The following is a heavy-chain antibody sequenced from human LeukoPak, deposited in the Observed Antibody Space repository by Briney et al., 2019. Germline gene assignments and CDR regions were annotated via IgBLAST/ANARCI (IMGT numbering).Heavy chain of an antibody. V-gene: IGHV1-18*01. D-gene: IGHD6-13*01. CDR2: VSAYNGNT. Sequence: GASVKVSCKASGYTFTSYGISWVRQAPGQGLEWMGWVSAYNGNTNYAQKLQGRVTMTTDTSTGTAYMELRSLRSDDTAVYYCARVAEGIAAAAASFDYWGQGTLVTVSS. CDR3: ARVAEGIAAAAASFDY. J-gene: IGHJ4*02. CDR1: GYTFTSYG.